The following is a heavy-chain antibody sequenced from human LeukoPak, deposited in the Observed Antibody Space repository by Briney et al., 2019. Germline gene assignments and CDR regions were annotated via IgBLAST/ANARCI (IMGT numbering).Heavy chain of an antibody. CDR3: ARARGHWNYDF. CDR1: GYTFSNYG. CDR2: ISAYNGNT. D-gene: IGHD1-7*01. V-gene: IGHV1-18*01. J-gene: IGHJ4*02. Sequence: ASVKVSCKASGYTFSNYGITWVRQAPGQGLEWMGWISAYNGNTNYAQKVQGRVTMTTDTSTSTAYMELRSLRSDDTAVYYCARARGHWNYDFWGQGTLVTVS.